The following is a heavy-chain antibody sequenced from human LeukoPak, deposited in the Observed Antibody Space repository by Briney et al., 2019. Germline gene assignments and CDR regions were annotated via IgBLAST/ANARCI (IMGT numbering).Heavy chain of an antibody. CDR2: IKQDGSEK. CDR1: GFTFSNYW. D-gene: IGHD3-3*01. CDR3: ARGGYDFWSGYYYFDY. V-gene: IGHV3-7*01. J-gene: IGHJ4*02. Sequence: GGSLRLSCAASGFTFSNYWMSWVRQAPGKGLEWVANIKQDGSEKYYVDSVKGRFTISRDNAKTSLYLQMNSLRAEDTAVYYCARGGYDFWSGYYYFDYWGQGTLVTVSS.